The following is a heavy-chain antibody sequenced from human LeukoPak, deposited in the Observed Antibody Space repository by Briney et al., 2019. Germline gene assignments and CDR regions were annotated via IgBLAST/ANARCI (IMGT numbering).Heavy chain of an antibody. Sequence: GRSLRLSCAAPGITFSNYNMNWVRRAPGKGLEWISSITSSSSYTFYADSVKGRFTISRDNAKNSLYLQMNSLRVEDTAIYYCARDPYNGAYSEGYYYYYMDVWGKGTTVTVSS. J-gene: IGHJ6*03. V-gene: IGHV3-21*01. CDR2: ITSSSSYT. CDR3: ARDPYNGAYSEGYYYYYMDV. CDR1: GITFSNYN. D-gene: IGHD1-1*01.